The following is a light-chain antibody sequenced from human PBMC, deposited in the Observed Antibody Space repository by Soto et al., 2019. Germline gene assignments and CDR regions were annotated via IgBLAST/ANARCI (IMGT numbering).Light chain of an antibody. CDR1: NSNVGSNS. CDR2: SDN. V-gene: IGLV1-44*01. CDR3: STWYDNLSTWL. J-gene: IGLJ7*01. Sequence: QSVLTQPPSASGTPGQRVTISCSGSNSNVGSNSVNWYQQLPGMAPKLLLYSDNQRPSGVPDRFSGSKSGSSASLAISGLQSEDEADYHCSTWYDNLSTWLLGGGTQLTVL.